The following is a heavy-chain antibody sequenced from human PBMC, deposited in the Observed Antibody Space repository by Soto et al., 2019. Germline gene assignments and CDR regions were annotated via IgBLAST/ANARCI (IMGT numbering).Heavy chain of an antibody. CDR3: ARGIIYLDSSAYFDS. CDR2: INHSGST. V-gene: IGHV4-34*01. D-gene: IGHD3-22*01. Sequence: QVQLQQWGAGLLKPSETLALTCAVYGGPFSGYYWSWIRQSPGTGLEWIGEINHSGSTNYNPSLKSRVTISVDTSKNQFSMKLTSVIAADTAVYYCARGIIYLDSSAYFDSWGQGTLVTVSS. CDR1: GGPFSGYY. J-gene: IGHJ4*02.